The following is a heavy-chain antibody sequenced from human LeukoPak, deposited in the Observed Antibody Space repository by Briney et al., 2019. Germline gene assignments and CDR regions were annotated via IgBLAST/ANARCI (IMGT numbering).Heavy chain of an antibody. V-gene: IGHV3-48*03. Sequence: GGSLRLSCAASGFTFSSYEMNWVRQAPGKGLEWVSYISPSGSSIYYADSVKGRSTISRDNAKNSLFLQMNSLRAEDTAVYYCASGGRISSWGQGTLVTVSS. CDR2: ISPSGSSI. D-gene: IGHD3-16*01. CDR3: ASGGRISS. CDR1: GFTFSSYE. J-gene: IGHJ4*02.